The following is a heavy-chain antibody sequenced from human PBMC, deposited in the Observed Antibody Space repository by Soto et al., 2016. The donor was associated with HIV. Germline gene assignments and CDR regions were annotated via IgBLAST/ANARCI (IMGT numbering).Heavy chain of an antibody. CDR2: FFYSETT. J-gene: IGHJ4*02. Sequence: QLQLQESGPGLVKPSETLSLTCTVSGGSISSDNYYWSWIRQPPGKGLEWIGGFFYSETTYYNPSLTGRVTISADTSKNSFSLRLSSVTAADTAVYSCARQEGITIFGIVTGPLDFWGQGILVTSPQ. V-gene: IGHV4-39*01. D-gene: IGHD3-3*01. CDR3: ARQEGITIFGIVTGPLDF. CDR1: GGSISSDNYY.